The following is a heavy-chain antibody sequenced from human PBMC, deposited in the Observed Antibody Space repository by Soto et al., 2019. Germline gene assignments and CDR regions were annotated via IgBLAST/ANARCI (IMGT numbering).Heavy chain of an antibody. D-gene: IGHD1-7*01. CDR1: GASVTGTTYY. J-gene: IGHJ5*02. Sequence: QLQLQESGPGLVKPSETLSLTCSVSGASVTGTTYYWGWIRQSPGKGLEWIGNIYHNGRTDYNPSLKNRFSISIDASKTPFSLRLTSVTAADTAMYYCVRQGTGTRRFNWFDPWGQGTLVTVSS. CDR2: IYHNGRT. CDR3: VRQGTGTRRFNWFDP. V-gene: IGHV4-39*01.